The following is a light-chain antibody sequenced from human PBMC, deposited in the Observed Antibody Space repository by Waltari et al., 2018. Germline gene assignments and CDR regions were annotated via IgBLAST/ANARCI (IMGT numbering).Light chain of an antibody. CDR1: TIESKS. CDR3: QVWYDTTNSGV. CDR2: YAR. V-gene: IGLV3-21*04. J-gene: IGLJ3*02. Sequence: YVVTQPPSVPVASGKTATWTCRGETIESKSVTWYRQKPGQAPLLVIFYARDRPSGILERFSGSNSGNTATLTSSWVEAGDEADYHCQVWYDTTNSGVFGGGTRLTVL.